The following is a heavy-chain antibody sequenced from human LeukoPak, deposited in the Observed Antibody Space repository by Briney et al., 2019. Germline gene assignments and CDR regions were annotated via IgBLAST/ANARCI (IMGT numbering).Heavy chain of an antibody. CDR1: GGSISSSSYY. Sequence: SETLSLTCTVSGGSISSSSYYWSWIRQPPGRGLEWIGYIYYSGSTNYNPSLKSRVTISVDTSKNQFSLKLSSVTAADTAVYYCARVGGRYSYGLWGQGTLVTVSS. CDR3: ARVGGRYSYGL. V-gene: IGHV4-61*01. J-gene: IGHJ4*02. CDR2: IYYSGST. D-gene: IGHD5-18*01.